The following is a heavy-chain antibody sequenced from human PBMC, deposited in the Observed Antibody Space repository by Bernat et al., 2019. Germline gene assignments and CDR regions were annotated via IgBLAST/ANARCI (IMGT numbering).Heavy chain of an antibody. V-gene: IGHV4-59*01. CDR1: GGSISSYY. CDR3: ARDLTSRYAFDI. J-gene: IGHJ3*02. D-gene: IGHD4/OR15-4a*01. Sequence: QVQLQESGPGLVKPSETLSLTCTVSGGSISSYYWSWIRQPPGKGLEWIGYIYYSGSTNYNPSLKSRVTISVDTSKNQFSLKLSSVTAADTVVYYCARDLTSRYAFDIWGQGTMVTVSS. CDR2: IYYSGST.